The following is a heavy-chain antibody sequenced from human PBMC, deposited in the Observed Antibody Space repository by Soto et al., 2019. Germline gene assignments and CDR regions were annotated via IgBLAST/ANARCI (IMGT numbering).Heavy chain of an antibody. CDR3: AQTAGITMVRGVLDS. Sequence: GGSLRLSCAASGFTFVSYAMTWVRQAPGKGLEWVSTISVSGTYTYYADSVEGRFTISRDNSKNTLYLQMNGLRAEDTAVYYCAQTAGITMVRGVLDSWGQGTLVTVSS. CDR1: GFTFVSYA. V-gene: IGHV3-23*01. CDR2: ISVSGTYT. D-gene: IGHD3-10*01. J-gene: IGHJ4*02.